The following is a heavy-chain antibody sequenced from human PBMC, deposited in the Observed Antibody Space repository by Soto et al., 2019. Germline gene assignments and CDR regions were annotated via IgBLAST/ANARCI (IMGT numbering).Heavy chain of an antibody. CDR2: ISGSGGST. CDR1: GFTFSSYA. CDR3: AKGVVRGVSYYYFDY. Sequence: GGSLRLSCAAPGFTFSSYAMSWVRQAPGKGLEWVSAISGSGGSTYYADSVKGRFTISRDNSKNTLYLQMNSLRAEDTAVYCCAKGVVRGVSYYYFDYWGQGTLVTVSS. J-gene: IGHJ4*02. V-gene: IGHV3-23*01. D-gene: IGHD3-10*01.